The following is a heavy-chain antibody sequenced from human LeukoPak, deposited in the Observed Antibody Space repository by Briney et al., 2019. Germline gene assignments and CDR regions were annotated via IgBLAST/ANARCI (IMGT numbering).Heavy chain of an antibody. CDR3: AREGAVPGIDP. CDR2: ISHSGTT. V-gene: IGHV4-38-2*02. CDR1: GYSITSGFS. D-gene: IGHD3-16*01. J-gene: IGHJ5*02. Sequence: SETLSLTCAVSGYSITSGFSWGWVRQPPGKGLEWIGTISHSGTTDYKSTLESRLTISMDTSKNLFSLRLTSVTAADTAVYYCAREGAVPGIDPWGQGTLVTVSS.